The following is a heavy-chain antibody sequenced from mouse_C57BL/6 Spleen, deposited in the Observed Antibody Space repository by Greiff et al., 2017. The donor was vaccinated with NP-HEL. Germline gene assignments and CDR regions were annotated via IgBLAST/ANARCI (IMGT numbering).Heavy chain of an antibody. V-gene: IGHV1-74*01. CDR3: AIDPNATVAATGMAY. Sequence: QVQLQQPGAELVKPGASVKVSCKASGYTFTSYWMHWVKQRPGQGLEWIGRIHPSDSDTNDNQKFKGKATLTVDKSSSTAYMQLSSLTSEDSAVYCCAIDPNATVAATGMAYWGQGTLVTVAA. CDR1: GYTFTSYW. D-gene: IGHD1-1*01. J-gene: IGHJ3*01. CDR2: IHPSDSDT.